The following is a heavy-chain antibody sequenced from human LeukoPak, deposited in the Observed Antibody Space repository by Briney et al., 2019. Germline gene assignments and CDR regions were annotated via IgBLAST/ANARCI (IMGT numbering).Heavy chain of an antibody. CDR2: FYHSGST. V-gene: IGHV4-38-2*02. CDR3: ARDRPLLSSWSWFDP. Sequence: PSETLSLTCAVSGHSISSGYYWGWIRQPPGKGLEWIVTFYHSGSTYYSPSLRGRVTISVDTSKNESSLKMTSVTAADTATYYCARDRPLLSSWSWFDPWGQGTLVTVSS. CDR1: GHSISSGYY. D-gene: IGHD6-13*01. J-gene: IGHJ5*02.